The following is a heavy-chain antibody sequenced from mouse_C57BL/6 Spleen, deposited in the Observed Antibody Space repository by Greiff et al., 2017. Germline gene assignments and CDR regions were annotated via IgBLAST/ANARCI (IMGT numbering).Heavy chain of an antibody. V-gene: IGHV1-69*01. J-gene: IGHJ1*03. Sequence: VQLQQPGAELVMPGASVKLSCKASGYTFTSYWMHWVKQRPGQGLEWIGEIDPSDSYTNYNQKFKGKSTLTVDKSSSTAYMQLSSLTSEDSAVYYCATITAVDFDVWGTGTTVTVSS. CDR1: GYTFTSYW. CDR3: ATITAVDFDV. D-gene: IGHD1-1*01. CDR2: IDPSDSYT.